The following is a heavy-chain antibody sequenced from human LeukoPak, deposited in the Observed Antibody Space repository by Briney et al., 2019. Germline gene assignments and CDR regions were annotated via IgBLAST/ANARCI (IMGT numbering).Heavy chain of an antibody. Sequence: GGSLRLSCAASGLTSSGYAMSWVRQAPGEGLEWVSGISDNGGGTYYADSVKGRFTISRDNSKNMLYLQMNSLRAEDTAVYYCAKESGALGAPLYDYWGQGILVTGSS. CDR2: ISDNGGGT. J-gene: IGHJ4*02. D-gene: IGHD4/OR15-4a*01. V-gene: IGHV3-23*01. CDR3: AKESGALGAPLYDY. CDR1: GLTSSGYA.